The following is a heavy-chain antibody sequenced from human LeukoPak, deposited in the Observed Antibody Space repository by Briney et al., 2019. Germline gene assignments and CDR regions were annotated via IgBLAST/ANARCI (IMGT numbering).Heavy chain of an antibody. CDR2: INQGEGEK. CDR1: GFTFSSHW. Sequence: PGRSLRLSCVDSGFTFSSHWMSWVRQAPGKGLEWVANINQGEGEKYYVDSVKGRFTISRDNAKKSLFLQMNSLRAEDTAVYYCARGRFIAGTTAYYFDYWGQGTLVTVSS. D-gene: IGHD1-26*01. J-gene: IGHJ4*02. CDR3: ARGRFIAGTTAYYFDY. V-gene: IGHV3-7*03.